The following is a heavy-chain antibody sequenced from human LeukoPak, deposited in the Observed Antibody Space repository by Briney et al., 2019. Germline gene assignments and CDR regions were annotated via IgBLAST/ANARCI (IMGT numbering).Heavy chain of an antibody. CDR2: INANTGST. Sequence: ASVKVSCKASGYTFNTNGLNWVRQAPGQGLEWIGWINANTGSTNYAQIFQGRVTMTTDTSTSTAYMELTSLTSDDTAIYYCARDAFQGSSWSNWFDSWGQGTLVIVSS. CDR1: GYTFNTNG. D-gene: IGHD6-13*01. V-gene: IGHV1-18*01. CDR3: ARDAFQGSSWSNWFDS. J-gene: IGHJ5*01.